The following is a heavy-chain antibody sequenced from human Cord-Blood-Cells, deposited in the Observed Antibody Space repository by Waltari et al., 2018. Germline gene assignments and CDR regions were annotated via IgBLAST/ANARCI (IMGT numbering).Heavy chain of an antibody. CDR1: GDSISSYY. CDR3: ATGGDGSGSYYAFDI. J-gene: IGHJ3*02. D-gene: IGHD3-10*01. CDR2: IYYSGST. Sequence: QVQLQESGPGLVKPSETLSLTCTVSGDSISSYYWSWIRQPPGKGLEWIGYIYYSGSTNYNPSLKSRVTISVDTSKNQFSLKLSSVTAADTAVYYCATGGDGSGSYYAFDIWGQGTMVTVSS. V-gene: IGHV4-59*01.